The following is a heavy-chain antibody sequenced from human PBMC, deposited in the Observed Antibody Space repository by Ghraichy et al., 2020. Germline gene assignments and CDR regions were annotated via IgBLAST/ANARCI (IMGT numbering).Heavy chain of an antibody. Sequence: SETLSLTCTVSGGSISSGGYYWSWIRQHPGKGLEWIGYIYYSGSTYYNPSLKSRVPISVDTSKNQFSLKLSSVPAADTAVYYCARTTVTTGGMDVWGQGTTVTVSS. CDR3: ARTTVTTGGMDV. CDR2: IYYSGST. D-gene: IGHD4-17*01. CDR1: GGSISSGGYY. J-gene: IGHJ6*02. V-gene: IGHV4-31*03.